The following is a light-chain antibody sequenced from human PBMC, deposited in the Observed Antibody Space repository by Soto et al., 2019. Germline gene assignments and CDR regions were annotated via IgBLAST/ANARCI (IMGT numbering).Light chain of an antibody. CDR2: SIN. J-gene: IGLJ3*02. CDR1: TGAATSGYY. V-gene: IGLV7-43*01. CDR3: LLYYDGAQV. Sequence: QAVVTQEPSLTVSPGETVTLTCASSTGAATSGYYPNWFQQKPGPAPRPLIYSINNKHSWTPARFSGSLLGDKAALTLSGVQPEDEDEYYCLLYYDGAQVFGGGTKLTVL.